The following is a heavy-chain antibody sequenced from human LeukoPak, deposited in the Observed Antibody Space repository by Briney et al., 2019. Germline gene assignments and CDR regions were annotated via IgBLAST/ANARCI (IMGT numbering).Heavy chain of an antibody. D-gene: IGHD2-15*01. Sequence: SKTLSLTCTVSGGSISSGDYYWSWIRQPPGKGLEWIGYIYYSGSTYYNPSLKSRVTMSVDTSKNQFSLKLSSVTAADTAVYYCARDCSGGSCYSYNWFDPWGQGTLVTVSS. CDR3: ARDCSGGSCYSYNWFDP. CDR2: IYYSGST. J-gene: IGHJ5*02. CDR1: GGSISSGDYY. V-gene: IGHV4-30-4*01.